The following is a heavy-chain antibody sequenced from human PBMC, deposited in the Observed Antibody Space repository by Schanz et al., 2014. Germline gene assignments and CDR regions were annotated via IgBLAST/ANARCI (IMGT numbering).Heavy chain of an antibody. Sequence: QVQLVQSGAEVKKPGPLVKVSCKASGGTFSSYSISWVRQAPGQGLEWMGMINPSGGSTTYAQKFQGRVTMTRDTSTSTVYMELSSLRSEDTAVYYCAREVGLYDRGWFDPWGQGTLVTVSS. D-gene: IGHD3-22*01. CDR2: INPSGGST. J-gene: IGHJ5*02. V-gene: IGHV1-46*01. CDR3: AREVGLYDRGWFDP. CDR1: GGTFSSYS.